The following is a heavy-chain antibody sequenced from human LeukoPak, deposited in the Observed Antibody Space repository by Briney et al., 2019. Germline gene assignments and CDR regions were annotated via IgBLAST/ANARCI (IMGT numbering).Heavy chain of an antibody. CDR3: ARYSSGWYLIDY. Sequence: MTSETLSLTCTVSGGSISSYYWSWIRQPPGKGLEWIGYIYYSGSTNYNPSLKSRVTISVDTSKNQFSLKLSSVTAAYTAVYYCARYSSGWYLIDYWGQGTLVTVSS. CDR2: IYYSGST. D-gene: IGHD6-19*01. J-gene: IGHJ4*02. V-gene: IGHV4-59*01. CDR1: GGSISSYY.